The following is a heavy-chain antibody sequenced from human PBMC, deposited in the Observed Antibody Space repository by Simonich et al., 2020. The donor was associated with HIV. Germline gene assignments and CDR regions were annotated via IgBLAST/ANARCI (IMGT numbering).Heavy chain of an antibody. Sequence: QVQLQQWGAGLLKPSETLSLTCAVYGGSFIGYYWSWIRQPPGKGLEWIGEINHSGSTNYNPSLKSRVTISVDTSKNQFSLKLSSVTAADTAVYYCARHRGAGYFDYWGQGTLVTVSS. CDR3: ARHRGAGYFDY. J-gene: IGHJ4*02. CDR2: INHSGST. CDR1: GGSFIGYY. V-gene: IGHV4-34*01.